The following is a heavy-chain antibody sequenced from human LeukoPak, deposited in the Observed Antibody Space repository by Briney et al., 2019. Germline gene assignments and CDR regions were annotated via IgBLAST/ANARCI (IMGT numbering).Heavy chain of an antibody. CDR1: GFTFTNYG. CDR2: ISYDGSSA. V-gene: IGHV3-30*18. CDR3: AKPGTSMIVVVTNFDH. Sequence: PGGSLRLSCAVSGFTFTNYGMNWVRQAPGKGLEWVAVISYDGSSAFYADSVKGRFTISRDTFKNMVYLQMNSLRPEGTAVYYCAKPGTSMIVVVTNFDHWGQGTLVTVSS. D-gene: IGHD3-22*01. J-gene: IGHJ5*02.